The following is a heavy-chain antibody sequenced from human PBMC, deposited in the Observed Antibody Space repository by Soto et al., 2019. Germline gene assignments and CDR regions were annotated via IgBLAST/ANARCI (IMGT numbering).Heavy chain of an antibody. CDR2: IYPGDSDT. CDR1: GYSFTSYW. CDR3: ATFRSGYSYYYYGMDV. Sequence: PGESLKISCKGSGYSFTSYWIGWVRQMPGKGLEWMGIIYPGDSDTRYRPSFQGQVTISADKSISTAYLQWSSLKASDTAMYYCATFRSGYSYYYYGMDVWGQGTTVTVSS. V-gene: IGHV5-51*01. D-gene: IGHD5-12*01. J-gene: IGHJ6*02.